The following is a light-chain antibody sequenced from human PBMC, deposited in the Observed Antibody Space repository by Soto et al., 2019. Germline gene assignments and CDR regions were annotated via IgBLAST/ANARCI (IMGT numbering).Light chain of an antibody. Sequence: QSALTQPPSASGSPGQSVTISCTGTGSDVGGYNFVSWYQHHPGKAPKLMIYEVTRRPSGVPDRFSGSKSGNTASLTVSGLLAEDEADYYCASYAGGNQVFGSGTKVTV. CDR3: ASYAGGNQV. CDR1: GSDVGGYNF. V-gene: IGLV2-8*01. J-gene: IGLJ1*01. CDR2: EVT.